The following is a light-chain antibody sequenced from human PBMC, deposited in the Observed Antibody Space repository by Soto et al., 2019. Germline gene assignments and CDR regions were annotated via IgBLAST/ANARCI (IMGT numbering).Light chain of an antibody. CDR1: QSVTRY. CDR2: DAS. V-gene: IGKV3D-15*01. Sequence: EIVLTQSPGTLSLSPGERATLSCRASQSVTRYIAWYQQKPGQAPRLLIYDASRRSTGIPARFSGSGSGTEYTLTISSLQSEDFAVYYCQQYDTWPSITFGQGTRLEI. CDR3: QQYDTWPSIT. J-gene: IGKJ5*01.